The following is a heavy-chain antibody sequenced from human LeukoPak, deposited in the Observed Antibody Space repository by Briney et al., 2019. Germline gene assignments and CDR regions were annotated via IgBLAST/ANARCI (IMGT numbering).Heavy chain of an antibody. CDR3: ARATPGVIFNYFDY. CDR2: IEEHGEGK. CDR1: GFTFGNFY. V-gene: IGHV3-7*03. Sequence: GGSLRLSCTASGFTFGNFYMSWVRQPPGKGLEWVAHIEEHGEGKHYGDSVTGRFTISRDNSKDSLFLDMTYLRAEDTATYFCARATPGVIFNYFDYGGEGPLVPVSS. J-gene: IGHJ4*01. D-gene: IGHD3-3*02.